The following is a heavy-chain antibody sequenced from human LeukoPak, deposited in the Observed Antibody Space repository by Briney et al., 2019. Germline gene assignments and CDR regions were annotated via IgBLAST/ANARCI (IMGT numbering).Heavy chain of an antibody. J-gene: IGHJ3*02. D-gene: IGHD2-21*01. Sequence: GGSLRLSCAASGFTFSSYGMHWVRQAPGKGLEWVAFIGYDGSKMYYVDSVKGRFTISRDNSENTLYLQMNNLRTEDTAVYYCAKDPIVVVPNAFDIWGQGTMVTVSS. CDR2: IGYDGSKM. CDR3: AKDPIVVVPNAFDI. V-gene: IGHV3-30*02. CDR1: GFTFSSYG.